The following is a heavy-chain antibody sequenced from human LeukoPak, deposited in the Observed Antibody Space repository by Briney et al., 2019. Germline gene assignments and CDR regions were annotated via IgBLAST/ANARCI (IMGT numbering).Heavy chain of an antibody. J-gene: IGHJ4*02. V-gene: IGHV3-23*01. CDR3: AKDTYSSSWFFWEFDY. Sequence: GGSLRLSCAASGFTFSSYAMSWVRQAPGKGLEWVSAISGSGGSTYYADSVKGRFTISRDNSKNTLYLQMNSLRAEDTAVYYCAKDTYSSSWFFWEFDYWGQGILVTVSS. CDR1: GFTFSSYA. D-gene: IGHD6-13*01. CDR2: ISGSGGST.